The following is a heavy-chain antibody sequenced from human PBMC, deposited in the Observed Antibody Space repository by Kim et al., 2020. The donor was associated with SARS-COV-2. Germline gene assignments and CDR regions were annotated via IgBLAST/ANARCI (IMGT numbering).Heavy chain of an antibody. D-gene: IGHD3-10*01. CDR1: GFTFSSYS. CDR3: ARDSERLWFGALLGSENPFSYYYYDMDV. J-gene: IGHJ6*02. V-gene: IGHV3-21*01. CDR2: ISSSSSYI. Sequence: GGSLRLSCAASGFTFSSYSMNWVRQAPGKGLEWVSSISSSSSYIYYADSVKGRFTISRDNAKNSLYLQMNSLRAEDTAVYYCARDSERLWFGALLGSENPFSYYYYDMDVWGQGTTVTVSS.